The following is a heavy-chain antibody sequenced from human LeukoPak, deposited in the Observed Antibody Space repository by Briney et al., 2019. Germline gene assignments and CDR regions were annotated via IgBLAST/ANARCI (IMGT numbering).Heavy chain of an antibody. CDR3: ARDNLSAGAVFDY. V-gene: IGHV4-61*02. CDR1: GGSISSGDYY. CDR2: FYTSGST. Sequence: SETLSLTCTVSGGSISSGDYYWSWVRQPAGEGLEWIGRFYTSGSTDYSPSLKSRVTISVDTSKNQFSLKLSSVTAADTAVYYCARDNLSAGAVFDYWGQGTLVTVSS. D-gene: IGHD6-13*01. J-gene: IGHJ4*02.